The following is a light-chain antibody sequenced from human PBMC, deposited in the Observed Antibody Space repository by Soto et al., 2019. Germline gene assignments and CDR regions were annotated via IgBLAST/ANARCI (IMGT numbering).Light chain of an antibody. J-gene: IGKJ2*01. V-gene: IGKV1-39*01. CDR2: VAS. Sequence: DIQMTQSPSSLSASVGDRVTITCRASQSIRNYVNWYQQKPGKAPKFLIYVASTLQSGVPSRFSGSGSGTDLALNISSLQPEDFATYYCRQSYSTPYSFGPGTKLEI. CDR1: QSIRNY. CDR3: RQSYSTPYS.